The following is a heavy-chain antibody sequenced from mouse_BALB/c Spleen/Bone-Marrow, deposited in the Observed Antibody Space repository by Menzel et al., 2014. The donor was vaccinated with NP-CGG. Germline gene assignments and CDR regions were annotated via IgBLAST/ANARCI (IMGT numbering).Heavy chain of an antibody. V-gene: IGHV4-2*02. CDR1: GFDFSRYW. CDR3: ARLGNYGYHDK. Sequence: EVQLQQSGGGLVQPGGSLNLACVASGFDFSRYWMSWARQAPGKGQEWIGEINPGSSTINYSPSLKDKFIISRDNAKNTLYLQMSKVRSEDTALYYSARLGNYGYHDKWGQGTTLTVSS. CDR2: INPGSSTI. J-gene: IGHJ2*01. D-gene: IGHD1-2*01.